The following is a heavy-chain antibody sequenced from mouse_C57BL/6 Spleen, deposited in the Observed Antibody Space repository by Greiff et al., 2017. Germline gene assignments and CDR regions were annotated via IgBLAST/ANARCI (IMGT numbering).Heavy chain of an antibody. CDR3: ARNPELGNDY. CDR2: IYLGDGYT. D-gene: IGHD4-1*01. J-gene: IGHJ2*01. CDR1: GYAFSSYW. V-gene: IGHV1-80*01. Sequence: QVQLKESGAELVKPGASVKISCKASGYAFSSYWMNWVPQRPGKGLEWIGQIYLGDGYTNYNGKFKGKATLAADKSSSTAYMQLSRLTSEDSAVYVCARNPELGNDYWGQGTTLTVSS.